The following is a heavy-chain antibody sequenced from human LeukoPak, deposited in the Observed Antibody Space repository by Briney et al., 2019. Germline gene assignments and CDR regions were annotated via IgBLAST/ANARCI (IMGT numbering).Heavy chain of an antibody. Sequence: SETLSLTCTVSGGSISSYYWSWIRQPPGKGLEWIGYIYYSGSTNYNPSLKSRVTISVDTSKNQFSLKLSSVTAADTAVYYCARLGRGVDWGQGTLVTVSS. J-gene: IGHJ4*02. CDR2: IYYSGST. CDR1: GGSISSYY. D-gene: IGHD3-10*01. CDR3: ARLGRGVD. V-gene: IGHV4-59*08.